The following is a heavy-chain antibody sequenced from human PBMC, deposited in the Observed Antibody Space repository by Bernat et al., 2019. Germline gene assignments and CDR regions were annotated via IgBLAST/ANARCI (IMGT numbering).Heavy chain of an antibody. V-gene: IGHV1-69*04. CDR2: IIPSLGIA. J-gene: IGHJ4*02. D-gene: IGHD4-17*01. CDR1: GGTFSSYA. CDR3: ASPGEGDYGEDY. Sequence: QVQLVQSGAVVKKPGASVKVSCKASGGTFSSYAISWVRQAPGQGLEWMGRIIPSLGIANYAKKFQGRVTNTADKYTSTAYVELSSLGSEDKAVYYCASPGEGDYGEDYWGQGTLVTVSS.